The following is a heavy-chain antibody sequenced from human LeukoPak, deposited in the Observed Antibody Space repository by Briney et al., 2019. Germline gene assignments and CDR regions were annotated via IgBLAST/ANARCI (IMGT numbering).Heavy chain of an antibody. J-gene: IGHJ3*02. V-gene: IGHV2-5*01. D-gene: IGHD2-15*01. CDR1: GFSLSTSGLG. CDR3: AHRLVGKRAFDI. Sequence: SGPTLVNPTQTLTHTYTFSGFSLSTSGLGVGWIRQPPGKALEWLALIYWNDDKRYSPSLKSRLTITKDTSKNQVVLTMTNMDPVDTATYYCAHRLVGKRAFDIWGQGTMVTVSS. CDR2: IYWNDDK.